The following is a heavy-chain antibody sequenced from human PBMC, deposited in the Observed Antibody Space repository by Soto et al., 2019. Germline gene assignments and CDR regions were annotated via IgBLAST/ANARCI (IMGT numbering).Heavy chain of an antibody. Sequence: GGSLRLSCAASGFAFSAYDMHWFRQAPGKRLEWVAVLWRDGSKVYYADSVKGRFTISRDNSKNTLYLEMNSLRVEDTAVYYCARDGTGWTGGDHWGQGTLVTVSS. CDR2: LWRDGSKV. D-gene: IGHD6-19*01. CDR3: ARDGTGWTGGDH. CDR1: GFAFSAYD. J-gene: IGHJ4*02. V-gene: IGHV3-33*01.